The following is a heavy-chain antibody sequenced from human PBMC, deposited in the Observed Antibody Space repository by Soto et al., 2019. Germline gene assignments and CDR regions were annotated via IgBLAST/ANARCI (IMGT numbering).Heavy chain of an antibody. CDR3: ARDSREDTLGY. J-gene: IGHJ4*02. CDR2: IYSGGST. D-gene: IGHD7-27*01. V-gene: IGHV3-66*01. CDR1: GFTVSSNY. Sequence: EVQLVESGGGLVQPGGSLRLSCAASGFTVSSNYMSWVRQAPGKGLEWVSVIYSGGSTYYADSVKGRFTISRDNSKNTLYLHMNSLRAEDTAVYYCARDSREDTLGYWGQGTLVTVSS.